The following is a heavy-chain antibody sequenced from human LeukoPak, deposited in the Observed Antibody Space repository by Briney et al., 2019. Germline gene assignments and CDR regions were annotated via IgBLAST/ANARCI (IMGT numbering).Heavy chain of an antibody. D-gene: IGHD3-16*01. CDR3: ARTPPRGLIDY. V-gene: IGHV1-8*03. J-gene: IGHJ4*02. CDR1: GYTFTSYD. CDR2: MSPKSANT. Sequence: ASVKVSCKASGYTFTSYDINWVRQASGQGLEWMGWMSPKSANTGYAQQFQGRVTITRDTSISTAYMELSSLTSEDTAVYYCARTPPRGLIDYWGQGTLVTISS.